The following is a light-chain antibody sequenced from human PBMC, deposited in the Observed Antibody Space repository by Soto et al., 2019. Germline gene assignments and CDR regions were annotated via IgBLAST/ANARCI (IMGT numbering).Light chain of an antibody. J-gene: IGLJ2*01. CDR3: QTWGTGIYVV. V-gene: IGLV4-69*01. CDR1: SGHSSYA. Sequence: QLVLTQSPSASASLGASVKLTCTLSSGHSSYAIAWHQQQPEKGPRFLMNLNSDGSHSKGDGIPDRFSGSSSGAERYLTISSLQSEDEADYYCQTWGTGIYVVFGGGTKLTVL. CDR2: LNSDGSH.